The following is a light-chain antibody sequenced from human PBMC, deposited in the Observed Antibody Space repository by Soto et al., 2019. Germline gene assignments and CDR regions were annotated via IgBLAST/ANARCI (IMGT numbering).Light chain of an antibody. Sequence: DIQLTQSPSTLSASVGDRVTSTCRASQSISSWLASYQQKPGKAPKLLIYAASSLESGAQSSFSGSGSGTESTLTIRSLPPDDFATYYCKQYNSPITCGQGTRLDIK. J-gene: IGKJ5*01. CDR2: AAS. CDR1: QSISSW. V-gene: IGKV1-5*01. CDR3: KQYNSPIT.